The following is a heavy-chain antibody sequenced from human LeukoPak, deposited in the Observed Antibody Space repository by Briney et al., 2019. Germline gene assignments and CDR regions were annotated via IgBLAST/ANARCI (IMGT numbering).Heavy chain of an antibody. V-gene: IGHV3-66*01. CDR3: ARDVGGGYDFWSGYYLSTYGMDV. CDR2: IYSGGST. D-gene: IGHD3-3*01. J-gene: IGHJ6*02. Sequence: GGSLRLSCAASGFTVSSNYMSWVRQAPGKGLEWVSVIYSGGSTYYADSVKGRFTISRDNSKNTLYLQMNSLRAEDTAVYYCARDVGGGYDFWSGYYLSTYGMDVWGQGTTVTVSS. CDR1: GFTVSSNY.